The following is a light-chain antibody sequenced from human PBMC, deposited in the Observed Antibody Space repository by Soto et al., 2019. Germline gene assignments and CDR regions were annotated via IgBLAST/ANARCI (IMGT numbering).Light chain of an antibody. V-gene: IGKV3-20*01. J-gene: IGKJ4*01. CDR3: QQYGSSVLT. CDR2: GAS. Sequence: EIVLTQSPDTLSSSPGERATLSCRASQGVSTNSLAWYQQRPGQAPRPLIYGASSRATGTPDRFSGSGSGTDFTLIISRLEPEDFAVYYCQQYGSSVLTFGGGTKVDIK. CDR1: QGVSTNS.